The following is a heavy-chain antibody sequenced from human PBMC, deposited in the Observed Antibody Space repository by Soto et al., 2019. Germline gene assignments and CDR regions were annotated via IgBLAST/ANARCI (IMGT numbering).Heavy chain of an antibody. CDR2: ISSSSNFI. V-gene: IGHV3-21*06. Sequence: GGSLRLSCAASRFNFSDHSMMWVRQAPGEGLEWVSSISSSSNFIYYGDSMKGRFTISRDNAKNSLYLEMNSLRAEDTAVYYCARESEDLTSNFDYWGQGTLVTVSS. CDR3: ARESEDLTSNFDY. J-gene: IGHJ4*02. CDR1: RFNFSDHS.